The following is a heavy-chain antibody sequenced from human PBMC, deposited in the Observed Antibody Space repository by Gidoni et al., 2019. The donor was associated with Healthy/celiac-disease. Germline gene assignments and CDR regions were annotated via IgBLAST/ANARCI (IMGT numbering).Heavy chain of an antibody. J-gene: IGHJ6*02. Sequence: QWQLVEPGGGLVKPEGSLRLSCAAPEFTFSYYYMRWIRQAPGKGLEWVSFMSSSGSYIYYADSVKGRFTISRDNAKNSLYLQMNSLRAEDTAVYYCARAPTVTTKVDNYYCGMDVWGQGTTVTVSS. CDR2: MSSSGSYI. D-gene: IGHD4-17*01. V-gene: IGHV3-11*01. CDR3: ARAPTVTTKVDNYYCGMDV. CDR1: EFTFSYYY.